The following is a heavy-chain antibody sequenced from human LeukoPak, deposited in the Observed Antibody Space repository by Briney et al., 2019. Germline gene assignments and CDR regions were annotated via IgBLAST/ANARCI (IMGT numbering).Heavy chain of an antibody. CDR3: ARDYETLRGYSSDYFDY. CDR1: GYRFSSHY. CDR2: IIPSDGST. V-gene: IGHV1-46*04. Sequence: ASVKVSCKASGYRFSSHYIHWVRQSPGQGLEWMAIIIPSDGSTKYAQKLQGRVTVTRDTSTSTVYMELSSLRSEDTAVYYCARDYETLRGYSSDYFDYWGQGTLVTVSS. D-gene: IGHD3-9*01. J-gene: IGHJ4*02.